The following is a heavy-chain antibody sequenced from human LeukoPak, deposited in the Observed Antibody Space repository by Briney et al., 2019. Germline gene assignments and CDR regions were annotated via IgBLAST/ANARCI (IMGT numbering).Heavy chain of an antibody. V-gene: IGHV1-46*01. J-gene: IGHJ3*02. D-gene: IGHD1-26*01. CDR1: GYTFTSYY. CDR3: ARDPVGATRGGAFDI. CDR2: INPSGGST. Sequence: GASVKVSCKASGYTFTSYYMHWVRQAPGQGLEWMGIINPSGGSTSYAQKFQGRVTMTRDTSTSTVYMELSSLRSEDTAVYYCARDPVGATRGGAFDIWGQGTMVTASS.